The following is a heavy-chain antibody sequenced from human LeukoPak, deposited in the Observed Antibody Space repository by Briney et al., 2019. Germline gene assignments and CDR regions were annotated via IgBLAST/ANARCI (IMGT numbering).Heavy chain of an antibody. CDR1: GGSISSTNW. CDR3: SRESGAFSPFGY. V-gene: IGHV4-4*02. J-gene: IGHJ4*02. D-gene: IGHD1-26*01. Sequence: SETLSLTCGVSGGSISSTNWWSWVRQPPGQGLEWIGEISLSGVTNYNPSLKSRVTMSLDRSKNHLSLTLTSVTAADTAAYYCSRESGAFSPFGYWGQGTLVTVSS. CDR2: ISLSGVT.